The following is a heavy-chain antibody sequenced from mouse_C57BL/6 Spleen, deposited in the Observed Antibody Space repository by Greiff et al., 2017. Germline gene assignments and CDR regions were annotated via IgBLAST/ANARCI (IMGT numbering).Heavy chain of an antibody. Sequence: VQLQQSGPELVKPGASVKISCKASGYTFTDYYMNWVKQSHGKSLEWIGDINPNNGGTSYNQKFKGKATLTVDKSSSTAYMELRSLTSEDSAVYYCASYDYDGGFDYWGQGTTLTVSS. D-gene: IGHD2-4*01. CDR2: INPNNGGT. CDR1: GYTFTDYY. V-gene: IGHV1-26*01. J-gene: IGHJ2*01. CDR3: ASYDYDGGFDY.